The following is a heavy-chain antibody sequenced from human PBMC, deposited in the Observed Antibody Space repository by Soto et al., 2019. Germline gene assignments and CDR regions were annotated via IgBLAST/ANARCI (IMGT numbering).Heavy chain of an antibody. CDR1: GGTFSSYA. D-gene: IGHD1-26*01. CDR2: IIPIFGTA. Sequence: QVQLVQSGAEVKKPGSSVKVSCKASGGTFSSYAISWVRQAPGQGLEWMGGIIPIFGTANYAQKFQGRVTITADESTSTAYMELSSLRSEDTAVYYCVREIKWELLWDYWYFDLWGRGTLVTVSS. J-gene: IGHJ2*01. V-gene: IGHV1-69*01. CDR3: VREIKWELLWDYWYFDL.